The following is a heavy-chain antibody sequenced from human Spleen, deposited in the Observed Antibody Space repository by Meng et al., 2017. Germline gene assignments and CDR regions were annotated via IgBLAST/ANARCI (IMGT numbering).Heavy chain of an antibody. V-gene: IGHV4-34*01. D-gene: IGHD4-11*01. CDR3: ARGPTTMAHDFDY. J-gene: IGHJ4*02. Sequence: VQSQRGGAGLLKPSESLSLTCVVSGGSFSDYDWSWIRQPPGKGLEWIGEINHSGSTNYNPSLESRATISVDTSQNNLSLKLSSVTAADSAVYYCARGPTTMAHDFDYWGQGTLVTVSS. CDR1: GGSFSDYD. CDR2: INHSGST.